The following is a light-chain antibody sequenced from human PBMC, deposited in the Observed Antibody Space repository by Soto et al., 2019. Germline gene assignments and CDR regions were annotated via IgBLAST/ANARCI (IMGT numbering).Light chain of an antibody. CDR1: QSVDSY. CDR3: QQRINRPPWA. J-gene: IGKJ1*01. CDR2: VAS. V-gene: IGKV3-11*01. Sequence: EIVLTQSPATLSLSPGERANLSCRASQSVDSYLAWYQQKPGQAPRLLIYVASNRATGIPARFSDSGSGTDFTLTISSLEPEDFAVHYCQQRINRPPWAFGQGTKVDIK.